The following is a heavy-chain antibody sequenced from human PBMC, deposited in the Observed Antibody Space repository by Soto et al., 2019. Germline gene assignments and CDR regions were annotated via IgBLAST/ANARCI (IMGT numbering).Heavy chain of an antibody. V-gene: IGHV5-51*01. CDR3: ARLVVVAATGYYFDY. D-gene: IGHD2-15*01. Sequence: LGESLKISCKGSGYSFTSYWIGWVRQMPGKGLEWMGIIYPGDSDTRYSPSFQGQVTISADKSISTAYLQWSSLKASDTAMYYCARLVVVAATGYYFDYWGQGTLVTVSS. CDR2: IYPGDSDT. CDR1: GYSFTSYW. J-gene: IGHJ4*02.